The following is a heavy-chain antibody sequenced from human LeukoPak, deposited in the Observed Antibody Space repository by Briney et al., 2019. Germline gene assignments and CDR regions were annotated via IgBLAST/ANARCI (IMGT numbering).Heavy chain of an antibody. V-gene: IGHV4-39*07. J-gene: IGHJ4*02. Sequence: SETLSLTCTVSGVSISSSNSYWGWIRQPPGKGLEWIGEINHSGSTNYNPSLKSRVTISVDTSKNQFSLKLSSVTAADTAVYYCASSCTWSGYYRSLRSDYWGQGTLVTVSS. D-gene: IGHD3-3*01. CDR3: ASSCTWSGYYRSLRSDY. CDR1: GVSISSSNSY. CDR2: INHSGST.